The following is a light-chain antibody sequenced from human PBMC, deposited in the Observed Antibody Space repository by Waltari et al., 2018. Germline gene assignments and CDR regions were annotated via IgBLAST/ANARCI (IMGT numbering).Light chain of an antibody. CDR2: GAS. CDR1: QGINSY. CDR3: QQLGNYPIT. V-gene: IGKV1-9*01. Sequence: DIQLTQATSFLSASVGDRVTITCRASQGINSYLSWYQQQPGKAPTLLIYGASTLQSGIPSRFSGIGSGTEFALAISSLQPEDSATYYCQQLGNYPITFGQGTRVETK. J-gene: IGKJ5*01.